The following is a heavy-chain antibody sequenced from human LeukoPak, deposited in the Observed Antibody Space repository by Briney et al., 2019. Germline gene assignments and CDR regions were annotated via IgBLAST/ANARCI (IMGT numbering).Heavy chain of an antibody. CDR2: ISYVGSNK. V-gene: IGHV3-30*18. CDR3: SKDRGVVVATSGMDV. D-gene: IGHD2-15*01. J-gene: IGHJ6*02. Sequence: PGRSLRLSCAASGXTFSSYGMHWVRQAPGKGLEWVAVISYVGSNKYYAGSVKGRFTISRDNSKNTLYLQMNSLRAEDTAVYYCSKDRGVVVATSGMDVWGQGTTVTVSS. CDR1: GXTFSSYG.